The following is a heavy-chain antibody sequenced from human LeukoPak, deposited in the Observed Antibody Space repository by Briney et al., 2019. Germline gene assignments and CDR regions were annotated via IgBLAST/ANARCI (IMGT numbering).Heavy chain of an antibody. CDR1: GYTFTSYG. D-gene: IGHD6-19*01. Sequence: GASVKVSCKASGYTFTSYGISWVRQAPGQGLEWMGIINPSGGSTSYAQKFQGRVTMTRDTSTSTVYMELSSLRSEDTAVYYCARSKQTPNSGWQGSWFDPWGQGTLVTVSS. CDR2: INPSGGST. CDR3: ARSKQTPNSGWQGSWFDP. J-gene: IGHJ5*02. V-gene: IGHV1-46*01.